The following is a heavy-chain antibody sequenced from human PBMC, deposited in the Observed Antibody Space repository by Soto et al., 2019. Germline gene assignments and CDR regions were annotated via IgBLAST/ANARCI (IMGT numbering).Heavy chain of an antibody. CDR2: IYPGDSDT. J-gene: IGHJ5*02. D-gene: IGHD2-2*01. Sequence: GESLKISCTGSGYAFISYWIAWVRQMPGKGLEWMGIIYPGDSDTRYSPSFQGQVTISADKSITTAYLQWSRLKASDTAMYYCARGYCTTTICDPWFDPWGQGTLVTVSS. CDR1: GYAFISYW. CDR3: ARGYCTTTICDPWFDP. V-gene: IGHV5-51*01.